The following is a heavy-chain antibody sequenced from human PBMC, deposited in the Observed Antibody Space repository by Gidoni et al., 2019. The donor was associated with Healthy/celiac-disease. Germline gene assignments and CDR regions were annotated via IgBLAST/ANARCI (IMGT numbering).Heavy chain of an antibody. CDR3: ARALAAAGRTNYYYGMDV. CDR1: GGSISSGGYY. V-gene: IGHV4-31*03. J-gene: IGHJ6*02. D-gene: IGHD6-13*01. Sequence: QVQLQESGPGLVKPSQTLSLTCTVSGGSISSGGYYWSWLRQHPGKGLEWIGYIYYSGSTYYNPSLKSRVTISVDTSKNQFSLKLSSVTAADTAVYYCARALAAAGRTNYYYGMDVWGQGTTVTVSS. CDR2: IYYSGST.